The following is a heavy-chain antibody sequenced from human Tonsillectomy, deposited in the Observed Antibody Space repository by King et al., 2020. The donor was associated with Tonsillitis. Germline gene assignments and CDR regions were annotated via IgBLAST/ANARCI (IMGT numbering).Heavy chain of an antibody. Sequence: VQLVESGGDLVKPGGSLRLSCAASGFTFSNAWMSWARQASGKGLEWVGRIKSKSAGGTTDYAAPVKDRFTISGDDSKNTLYLQMNSLETEDTAVYYCTTDRGIAVRPIFDSWGQGTLVTVSS. V-gene: IGHV3-15*01. D-gene: IGHD6-6*01. CDR3: TTDRGIAVRPIFDS. CDR1: GFTFSNAW. CDR2: IKSKSAGGTT. J-gene: IGHJ4*02.